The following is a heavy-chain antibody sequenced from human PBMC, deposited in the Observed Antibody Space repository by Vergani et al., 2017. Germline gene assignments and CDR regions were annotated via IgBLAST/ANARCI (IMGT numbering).Heavy chain of an antibody. CDR3: AKDHFIGGWSDAFDI. V-gene: IGHV3-15*07. Sequence: EVQLVESGGGLVKPGGSLRLSCAASGFTFSNAWMNWVRQAPGKGLEWVGRIKSKTDGGTTDYAAPVKGRFTISRDDSKNTLYLQMNSLKTEDTAVYYCAKDHFIGGWSDAFDIWGQGTMVTVSS. J-gene: IGHJ3*02. CDR1: GFTFSNAW. CDR2: IKSKTDGGTT. D-gene: IGHD6-19*01.